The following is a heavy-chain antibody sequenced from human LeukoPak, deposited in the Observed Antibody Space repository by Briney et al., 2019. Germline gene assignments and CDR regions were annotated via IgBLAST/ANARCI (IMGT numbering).Heavy chain of an antibody. CDR2: IIPIFGTA. D-gene: IGHD2-8*02. CDR3: ARDTGTPWRFDY. J-gene: IGHJ4*02. V-gene: IGHV1-69*01. CDR1: GGTFSSYA. Sequence: ASVKVSCKASGGTFSSYAISWVRQAPGQGLEWMGGIIPIFGTANYAQKFQGRVTITADESTSTAYMELSSLRSEDTAVYYCARDTGTPWRFDYWGQGTLVTVSP.